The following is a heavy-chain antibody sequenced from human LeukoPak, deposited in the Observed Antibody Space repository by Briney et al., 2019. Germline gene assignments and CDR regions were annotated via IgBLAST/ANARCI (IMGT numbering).Heavy chain of an antibody. CDR3: ARERRDDYNYPYFDY. Sequence: SQTLSLTCSVSGGSINRGTHYWSWIRQPAGKGLEWIGRVYTTGNTNYNPSLWSRVTISVDTSKNQFSLRLSSVTAADTAVYYCARERRDDYNYPYFDYWGQGTLVTVSS. CDR2: VYTTGNT. D-gene: IGHD5-24*01. J-gene: IGHJ4*02. CDR1: GGSINRGTHY. V-gene: IGHV4-61*02.